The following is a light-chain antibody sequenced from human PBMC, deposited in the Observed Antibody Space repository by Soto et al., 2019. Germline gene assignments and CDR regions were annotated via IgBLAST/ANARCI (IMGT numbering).Light chain of an antibody. CDR1: QRISSMY. Sequence: EIVLTQSPATLSLSPGERATLSCRASQRISSMYLAWYQQKPGQAPRLLIYDASSRATGIPDRFSGSGSATDFTLTISRLEPEDFAVYYCQQYGTSPPLTFGGGTKVDIK. V-gene: IGKV3-20*01. J-gene: IGKJ4*01. CDR3: QQYGTSPPLT. CDR2: DAS.